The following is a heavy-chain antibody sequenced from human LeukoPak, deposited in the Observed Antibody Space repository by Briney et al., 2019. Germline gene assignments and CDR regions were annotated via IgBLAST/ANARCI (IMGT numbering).Heavy chain of an antibody. Sequence: PGGSLRLSCAASGFIFSDYYMSWIRQAPGKGLEFVSYISSDGTANYYADSVKGRFTISGDNAQNSVYLEMTNLRAEDTAVYYCVREVWYHFDNWGQGTVVTVSS. CDR1: GFIFSDYY. V-gene: IGHV3-11*04. CDR3: VREVWYHFDN. D-gene: IGHD6-13*01. J-gene: IGHJ4*02. CDR2: ISSDGTAN.